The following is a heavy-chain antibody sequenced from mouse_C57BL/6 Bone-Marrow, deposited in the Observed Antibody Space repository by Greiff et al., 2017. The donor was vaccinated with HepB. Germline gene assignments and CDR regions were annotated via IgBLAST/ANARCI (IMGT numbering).Heavy chain of an antibody. V-gene: IGHV1-76*01. D-gene: IGHD2-4*01. Sequence: QVQLQQSGAELVRPGASVKLSCKASGYTFTDYYINWVKQRPGQGLEWIARIYPGSGNTYYNEKFKGKATLTAEKSSSTAYMQLSSLTSEDSAVYFCARRTPIYYDYLYYAMDYWGQGTSVTVSS. CDR1: GYTFTDYY. J-gene: IGHJ4*01. CDR2: IYPGSGNT. CDR3: ARRTPIYYDYLYYAMDY.